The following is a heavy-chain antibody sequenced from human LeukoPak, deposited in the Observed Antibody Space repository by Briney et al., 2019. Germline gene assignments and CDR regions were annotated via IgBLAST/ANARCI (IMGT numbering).Heavy chain of an antibody. J-gene: IGHJ4*02. D-gene: IGHD6-19*01. CDR3: ARDRISVAATETSFDY. CDR2: ISYDGSKK. Sequence: GGSLRLSCAASGFTFSSYGMHWVRQAPGKGLEWVAVISYDGSKKYYADSVKGRFTISRDNSKNTLYLQMNSLRAEDTAVYYCARDRISVAATETSFDYWGQGTLVTVSS. V-gene: IGHV3-30*03. CDR1: GFTFSSYG.